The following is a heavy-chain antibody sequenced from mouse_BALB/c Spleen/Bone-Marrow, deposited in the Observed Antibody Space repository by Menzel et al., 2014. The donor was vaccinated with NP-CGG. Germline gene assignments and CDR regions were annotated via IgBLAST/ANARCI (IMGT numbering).Heavy chain of an antibody. CDR2: ILPGSGST. CDR3: ARSGDSSGYGFAY. CDR1: GYTFSSYW. D-gene: IGHD3-2*01. J-gene: IGHJ3*01. Sequence: QVQLKESGAELMKPGASVKISCQATGYTFSSYWIEWVKQRPGHGLEWIGEILPGSGSTNYNEKFKGKATLTADKSSSTAYMQLSSLTSENSAVYFCARSGDSSGYGFAYWGQGTLVTVSA. V-gene: IGHV1-9*01.